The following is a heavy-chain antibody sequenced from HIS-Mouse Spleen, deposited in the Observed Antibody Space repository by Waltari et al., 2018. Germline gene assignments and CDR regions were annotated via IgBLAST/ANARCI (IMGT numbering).Heavy chain of an antibody. J-gene: IGHJ4*02. CDR2: ISYDGSNK. V-gene: IGHV3-30*03. CDR1: GFTFSSYG. D-gene: IGHD3-10*01. CDR3: EGVYGSGSYYFDY. Sequence: QVQLVESGGGVVQPGRSLRLSCAASGFTFSSYGMHWVRQAPGKGVEWVAVISYDGSNKYYADSVKGRFTISRDNSKNTLYLQMNSLRAEDTAVYYCEGVYGSGSYYFDYWGQGTLVTVSS.